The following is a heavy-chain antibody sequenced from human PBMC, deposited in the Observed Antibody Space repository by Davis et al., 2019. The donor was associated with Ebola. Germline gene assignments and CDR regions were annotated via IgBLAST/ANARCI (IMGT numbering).Heavy chain of an antibody. J-gene: IGHJ6*03. D-gene: IGHD6-6*01. Sequence: PGGSLRLSCTVSGGSISTYYWSWIRQPPGKGLEWIEYIYYSGSSDYNPSLKSRVTISVDTSKNQFSLKLSSVTAADTAVYYCARGRGSSSYMDVWGKGTTVTISS. CDR3: ARGRGSSSYMDV. CDR2: IYYSGSS. V-gene: IGHV4-59*01. CDR1: GGSISTYY.